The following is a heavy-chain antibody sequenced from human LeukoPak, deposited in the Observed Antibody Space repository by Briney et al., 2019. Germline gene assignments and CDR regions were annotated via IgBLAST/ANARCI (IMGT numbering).Heavy chain of an antibody. D-gene: IGHD5-18*01. CDR2: INHSGST. V-gene: IGHV4-34*01. J-gene: IGHJ3*02. Sequence: NPSETLSLTCAVYGGSFSGYYWSWIRQPPGKGLEWIGEINHSGSTNYNPSLKSQVTISVDTSKNQFSLKLSSVAAADTAVYYCARGKDTAMGTAFDIWGQGTMVTVSS. CDR1: GGSFSGYY. CDR3: ARGKDTAMGTAFDI.